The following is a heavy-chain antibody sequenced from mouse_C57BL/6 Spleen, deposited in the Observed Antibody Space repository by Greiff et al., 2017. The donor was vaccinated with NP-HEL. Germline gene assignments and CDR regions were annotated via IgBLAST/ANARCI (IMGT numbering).Heavy chain of an antibody. CDR1: GFTFSDYG. V-gene: IGHV5-17*01. CDR3: ARILYDYDGYYYAMDY. D-gene: IGHD2-4*01. Sequence: EVKLVESGGGLVKPGGSLKLSCAASGFTFSDYGMHWVRQAPEKGLEWVAYISSGSSTIYYADTVKGRFTISRDNAKNTLFLQMTSLRSEDTAMYYCARILYDYDGYYYAMDYWGQGTSVTVSS. J-gene: IGHJ4*01. CDR2: ISSGSSTI.